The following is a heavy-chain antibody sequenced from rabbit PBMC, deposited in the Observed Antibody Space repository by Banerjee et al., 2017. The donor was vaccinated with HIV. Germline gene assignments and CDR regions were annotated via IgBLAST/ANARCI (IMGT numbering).Heavy chain of an antibody. CDR3: ARNILGNGANTPK. Sequence: QSLEESRGGLVQPGESLTLSCKASGFTLSNDYYMCWVRQAPGKGLEWIGCIDTGPGNTWYATWAKGRFTISKTSSTTVTLQMTSLTAADTATYFCARNILGNGANTPKWGQGTLVTVS. V-gene: IGHV1S40*01. J-gene: IGHJ4*01. D-gene: IGHD2-1*01. CDR1: GFTLSNDYY. CDR2: IDTGPGNT.